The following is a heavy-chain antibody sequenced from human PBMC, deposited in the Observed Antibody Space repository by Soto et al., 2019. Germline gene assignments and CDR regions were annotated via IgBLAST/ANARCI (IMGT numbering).Heavy chain of an antibody. J-gene: IGHJ4*02. V-gene: IGHV1-69*06. D-gene: IGHD3-3*01. CDR3: ARVRRDSDNLSLYDVDN. Sequence: QVQLVQSGAEVKKPGSSVKVSCTASGDTLSRYTISWVRQVPGQGLDWMGGIITIFGSVTYAQKFKDRVTITADKSANTAYMELTSLRSEDTAVYYCARVRRDSDNLSLYDVDNWGQGPLVTVSS. CDR1: GDTLSRYT. CDR2: IITIFGSV.